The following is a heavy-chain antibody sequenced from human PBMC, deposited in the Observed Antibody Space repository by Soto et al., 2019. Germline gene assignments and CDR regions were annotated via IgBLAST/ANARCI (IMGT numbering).Heavy chain of an antibody. D-gene: IGHD2-2*02. Sequence: EVQLVESGGGLVQPGGSLRLSCAASGFTFSSYWMHWVRQAPGKGLVWVSRINSDGSSTSYADSVKGRFTISRDNAKNTLYLQMNSLRAEDTAVYYCARGGXXXYCSSTSCYTWVFDYWGQGTLVTVSS. CDR3: ARGGXXXYCSSTSCYTWVFDY. CDR2: INSDGSST. CDR1: GFTFSSYW. V-gene: IGHV3-74*01. J-gene: IGHJ4*02.